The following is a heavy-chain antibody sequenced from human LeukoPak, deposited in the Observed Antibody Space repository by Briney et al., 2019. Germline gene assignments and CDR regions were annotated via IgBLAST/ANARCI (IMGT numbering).Heavy chain of an antibody. CDR3: ARDLRTTSGYCTNGVCYTVWYYYYYYMDV. V-gene: IGHV1-2*02. J-gene: IGHJ6*03. CDR1: GYTFTSYY. CDR2: INPNSGGT. D-gene: IGHD2-8*01. Sequence: ASVKVSCKASGYTFTSYYMHWVRQAPGQGLEWMGWINPNSGGTNYAQKFQGRVTMTRDTSISTAYMELSRLRSDDTAVYYCARDLRTTSGYCTNGVCYTVWYYYYYYMDVWGKGTTVTVSS.